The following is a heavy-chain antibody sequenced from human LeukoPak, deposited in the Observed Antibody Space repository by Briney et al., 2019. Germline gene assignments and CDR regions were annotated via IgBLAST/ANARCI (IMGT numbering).Heavy chain of an antibody. V-gene: IGHV1-24*01. CDR2: FVPEHGET. Sequence: ASVKVSCKVSGHTLSELSMDWVRQAPGKGLEWVGNFVPEHGETRYAQKFQGRVTMTKDTSTETVYMELSSLKSDDTAIYYCTMKLRLLEWLPPGDYWGQGSLVTVSS. D-gene: IGHD3-3*01. J-gene: IGHJ4*02. CDR3: TMKLRLLEWLPPGDY. CDR1: GHTLSELS.